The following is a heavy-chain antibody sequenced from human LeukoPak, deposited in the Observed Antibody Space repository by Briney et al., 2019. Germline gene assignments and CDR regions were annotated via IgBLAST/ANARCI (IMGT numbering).Heavy chain of an antibody. J-gene: IGHJ4*02. Sequence: SETLSLTCTVSGRSISSTSYFWGWLRQPPGTGLEWIGSIYYSGKTYFNPSLKSRVTISLDTSKNQFSLKLSSVTAADTAVYYCARRNYGSGRTDYWGQGTLVTVSS. D-gene: IGHD3-10*01. V-gene: IGHV4-39*01. CDR2: IYYSGKT. CDR1: GRSISSTSYF. CDR3: ARRNYGSGRTDY.